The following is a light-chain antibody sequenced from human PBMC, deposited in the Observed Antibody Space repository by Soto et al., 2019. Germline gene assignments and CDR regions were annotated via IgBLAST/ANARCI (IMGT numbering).Light chain of an antibody. V-gene: IGLV1-40*01. CDR3: QSYDFGLSAHNYV. J-gene: IGLJ1*01. Sequence: QSVLTQPPAVSWAPGQRVTISCTGSSSNIGAGYDVHWYQQFPGTAPRLLIYANTNRPSGVPARFSGSKSGTSASLAITGLQADDEAEYYCQSYDFGLSAHNYVFGTGTKVTVL. CDR1: SSNIGAGYD. CDR2: ANT.